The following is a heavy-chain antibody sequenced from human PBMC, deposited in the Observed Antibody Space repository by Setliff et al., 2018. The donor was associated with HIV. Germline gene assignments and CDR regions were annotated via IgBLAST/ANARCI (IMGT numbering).Heavy chain of an antibody. CDR1: GYTFTSND. CDR3: ARVPYRSAWFSGGHDAFDI. J-gene: IGHJ3*02. CDR2: MNPNSGNT. D-gene: IGHD6-19*01. Sequence: ASVKVSCKASGYTFTSNDINWVRQATGQGLEWMGWMNPNSGNTGYAQSFQDRVAMTTETATSTAYMEMRSLRSDDTAVYFCARVPYRSAWFSGGHDAFDILGQGTMVTVSS. V-gene: IGHV1-8*01.